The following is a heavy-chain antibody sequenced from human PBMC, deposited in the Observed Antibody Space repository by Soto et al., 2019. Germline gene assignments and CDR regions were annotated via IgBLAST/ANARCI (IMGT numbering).Heavy chain of an antibody. CDR3: ARGKLRAYYYYGMDV. V-gene: IGHV4-34*01. CDR2: INHSGST. J-gene: IGHJ6*02. D-gene: IGHD3-10*01. Sequence: PSETLSLTCAVHVGSFSGYYWSWIRQPPGKGLEWIGEINHSGSTNYNPSLKSRVTISVDTSKNQFSLKLSSVTAADTAVYYCARGKLRAYYYYGMDVWGQGTTVTVSS. CDR1: VGSFSGYY.